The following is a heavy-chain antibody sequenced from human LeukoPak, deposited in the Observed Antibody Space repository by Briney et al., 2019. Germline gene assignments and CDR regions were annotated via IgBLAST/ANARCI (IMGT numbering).Heavy chain of an antibody. CDR3: ARGLGIAAAGTSLDC. Sequence: SETLSLTCAVSGGSISSGGYSWSWIRQPPGKGLEWIGYIYHSGSTYYNPSLKSRVTISVDRSKNQFSLKLSSVTAADTAVYYCARGLGIAAAGTSLDCWNQGTLVTVSS. CDR1: GGSISSGGYS. J-gene: IGHJ4*02. V-gene: IGHV4-30-2*01. D-gene: IGHD6-13*01. CDR2: IYHSGST.